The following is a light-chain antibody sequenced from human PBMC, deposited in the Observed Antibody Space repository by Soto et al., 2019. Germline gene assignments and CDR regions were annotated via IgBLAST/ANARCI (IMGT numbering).Light chain of an antibody. CDR3: QHYGRSPIT. CDR2: GAS. V-gene: IGKV3-20*01. J-gene: IGKJ5*01. CDR1: QSVSSN. Sequence: EIVMTQSPVTLSVSPGARATLSCRARQSVSSNLAWYQQNPGQAPRLLIYGASTRATGIPARFSGSGSGTDFTLTISRLEPEDFALYYCQHYGRSPITFGQGTRLEI.